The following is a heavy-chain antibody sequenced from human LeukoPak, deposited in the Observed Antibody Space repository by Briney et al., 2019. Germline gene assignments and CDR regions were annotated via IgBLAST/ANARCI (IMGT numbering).Heavy chain of an antibody. D-gene: IGHD6-19*01. CDR1: GFTFSTYT. CDR3: ARGRQWLAFDS. V-gene: IGHV3-48*04. CDR2: ISSASNTI. J-gene: IGHJ4*02. Sequence: GESLRLSCAASGFTFSTYTMSWVRLAPGKGLEWVSYISSASNTIYYADSVRGRFTISRDNAKNSLYLQMTRLRVEDTAVYYCARGRQWLAFDSWGQGTLVSVSS.